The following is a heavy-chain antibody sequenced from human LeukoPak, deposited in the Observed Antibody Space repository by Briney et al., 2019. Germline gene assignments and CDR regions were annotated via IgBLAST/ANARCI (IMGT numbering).Heavy chain of an antibody. J-gene: IGHJ4*02. V-gene: IGHV4-34*01. CDR2: INHSGST. D-gene: IGHD2-21*02. Sequence: KPSETLSLTCAVYGGSSSPYYWSWIRQPPGKGLEWIGEINHSGSTNYNPSLKSRVTISVDTSKNQFSLRLSSVTAADTAVYYCARGGFYCGGDCYVDYWGQGTLVTVSS. CDR1: GGSSSPYY. CDR3: ARGGFYCGGDCYVDY.